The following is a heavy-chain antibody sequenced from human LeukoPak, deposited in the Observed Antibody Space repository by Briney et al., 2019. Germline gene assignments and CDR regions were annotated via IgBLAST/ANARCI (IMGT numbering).Heavy chain of an antibody. V-gene: IGHV3-74*01. CDR1: GFTFRSYW. J-gene: IGHJ4*02. CDR3: YCSAGL. Sequence: PGGTLRLSCAASGFTFRSYWMHWVRQAPGKGLGWVSLISADESNKNYADSVKGRFTISRDNAKNTLYLEMNSLRVEATAGYYGYCSAGLRGQGTLVTVSS. D-gene: IGHD2-15*01. CDR2: ISADESNK.